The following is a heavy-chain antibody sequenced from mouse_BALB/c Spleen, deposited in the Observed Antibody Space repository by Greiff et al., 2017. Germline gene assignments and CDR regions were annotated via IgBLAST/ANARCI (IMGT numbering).Heavy chain of an antibody. CDR1: GFTFSSFG. D-gene: IGHD6-2*01. J-gene: IGHJ4*01. Sequence: VQLKESGGGLVQPGGSRKLSCAASGFTFSSFGMHWVRQAPEKGLEWVAYISSGSSTIYYADTVKGRFTISRDNPKNTLFLQMTSLRSEDTAMYYCARSLYAMDYWGQGTSVTVSS. V-gene: IGHV5-17*02. CDR2: ISSGSSTI. CDR3: ARSLYAMDY.